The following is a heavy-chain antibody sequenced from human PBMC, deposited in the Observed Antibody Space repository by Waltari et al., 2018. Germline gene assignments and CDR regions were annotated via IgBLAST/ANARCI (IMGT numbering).Heavy chain of an antibody. CDR3: VGQLLEWLDS. Sequence: EVQLVESGGGLVQPGGSLRLSCAASGFTFRSYDMNWVRQGPGKGLEWVSFISISGSTIYYADSVKGRFTISRDNAENSLYLQINSLRAEDTAIYYCVGQLLEWLDSWGQGTLVTVSS. CDR1: GFTFRSYD. D-gene: IGHD3-3*01. CDR2: ISISGSTI. V-gene: IGHV3-48*03. J-gene: IGHJ4*02.